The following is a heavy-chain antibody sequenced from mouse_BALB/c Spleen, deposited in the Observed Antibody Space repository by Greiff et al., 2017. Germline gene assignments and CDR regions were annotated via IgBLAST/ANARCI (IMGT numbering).Heavy chain of an antibody. Sequence: QVHVKQSGAELVRPGVSVKISCKGSGYTFTDYAMHWVKQSHAKSLEWIGVISTYYGDASYNQKFKGKATMTVDKSSSTAYMELARLTSEDSAIYYCARGITTGFAYWGQGTLVTVSA. D-gene: IGHD2-4*01. CDR3: ARGITTGFAY. CDR1: GYTFTDYA. CDR2: ISTYYGDA. V-gene: IGHV1S137*01. J-gene: IGHJ3*01.